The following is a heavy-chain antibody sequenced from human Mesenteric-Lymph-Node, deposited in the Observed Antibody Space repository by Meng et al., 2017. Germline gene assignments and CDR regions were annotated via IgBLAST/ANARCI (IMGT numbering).Heavy chain of an antibody. D-gene: IGHD3-22*01. CDR1: GGSISSYY. Sequence: SETLSLTCTVSGGSISSYYWSWIRQPAGKGLEWIGYIYYSGSTNYNPSLMSRATMSLDTSKNHFSLELNSVTAADTAVYYCARLNYYDSTGYIDYWGQGTLVTVSS. CDR2: IYYSGST. V-gene: IGHV4-59*12. CDR3: ARLNYYDSTGYIDY. J-gene: IGHJ4*02.